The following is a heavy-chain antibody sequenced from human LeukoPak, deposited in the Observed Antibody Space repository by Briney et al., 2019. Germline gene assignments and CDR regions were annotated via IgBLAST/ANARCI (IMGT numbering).Heavy chain of an antibody. CDR2: ISYDGSNK. CDR3: AKGRQIWRYDSSPFDY. CDR1: GFTFSSYG. J-gene: IGHJ4*02. Sequence: GGSLRLSCAASGFTFSSYGMHWVRQAPGKGLEWVAVISYDGSNKYYADSVKGRFTISRDNSKNTLYLQMNSLRAEDTAVYYCAKGRQIWRYDSSPFDYWGQGTLVTVSS. D-gene: IGHD3-22*01. V-gene: IGHV3-30*18.